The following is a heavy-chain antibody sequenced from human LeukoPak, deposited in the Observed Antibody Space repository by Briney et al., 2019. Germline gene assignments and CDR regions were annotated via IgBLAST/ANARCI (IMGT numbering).Heavy chain of an antibody. CDR2: TYYRSKWYS. CDR3: ARGNTEIRSFDY. Sequence: SQTLSLTRAISGDSVASNNVAWNWIRQSPSRGLEWLGRTYYRSKWYSDYAPSVKSRITFNPDTSKNQFSLQLTSVTPEDTAVYYCARGNTEIRSFDYWGQGTLVTVSS. V-gene: IGHV6-1*01. D-gene: IGHD5-18*01. J-gene: IGHJ4*02. CDR1: GDSVASNNVA.